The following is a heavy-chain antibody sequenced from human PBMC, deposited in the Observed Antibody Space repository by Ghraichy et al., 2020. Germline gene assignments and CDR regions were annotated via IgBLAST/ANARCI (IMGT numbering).Heavy chain of an antibody. CDR3: ARGFYDILTGAHDAFDI. CDR1: GFTFSDYA. V-gene: IGHV3-30-3*01. D-gene: IGHD3-9*01. J-gene: IGHJ3*02. Sequence: GGSLRLSCAASGFTFSDYAMFWVRQAPDKGLDWVAVISSDGNIKYYADSVKGRFTISRDNSKNTLYLEMKSLRAEDTAVYSCARGFYDILTGAHDAFDIWGQGTMVTVSS. CDR2: ISSDGNIK.